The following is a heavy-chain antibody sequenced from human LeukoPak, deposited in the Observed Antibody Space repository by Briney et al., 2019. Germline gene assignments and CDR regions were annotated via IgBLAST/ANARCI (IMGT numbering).Heavy chain of an antibody. V-gene: IGHV3-7*01. CDR3: ARQGTTFDY. CDR1: GFTFSSYW. CDR2: TKQDGSEE. D-gene: IGHD1-1*01. J-gene: IGHJ4*02. Sequence: QAGGSLRLSCAASGFTFSSYWMSWVRQAPGKGLEWVASTKQDGSEEYFVDSVKGRFTISRDNAKNSLYLQMNSLRVEDTAVYYCARQGTTFDYWGQGTLVTVSS.